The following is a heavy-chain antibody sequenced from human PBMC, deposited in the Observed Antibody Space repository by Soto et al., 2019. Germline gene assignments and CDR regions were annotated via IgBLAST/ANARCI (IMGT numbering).Heavy chain of an antibody. J-gene: IGHJ4*02. CDR1: GYAISNGDY. CDR2: VYYSGST. Sequence: PSETLSLTFGDSGYAISNGDYWGWIRQAPGKGLEWIGSVYYSGSTHYEPSLRGRIAISVDTLKNQFSLRLTSVTAADSAMYFCARIISTYFDSWGQGIPVTVSS. CDR3: ARIISTYFDS. D-gene: IGHD3-10*01. V-gene: IGHV4-38-2*01.